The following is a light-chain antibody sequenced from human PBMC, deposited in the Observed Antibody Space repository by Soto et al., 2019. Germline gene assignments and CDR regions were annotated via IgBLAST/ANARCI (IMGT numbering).Light chain of an antibody. Sequence: QSVLTQPPSVSGAPGQRVTISCTGSSSNIGAGYDVHWYQQLPGTAPKLLIYGNSNRPSGVPDRFSGSKSGTSASLAITGXXAEXXXXXXCQSYDSSLSGVVFGGGTKLTVL. CDR2: GNS. J-gene: IGLJ2*01. V-gene: IGLV1-40*01. CDR3: QSYDSSLSGVV. CDR1: SSNIGAGYD.